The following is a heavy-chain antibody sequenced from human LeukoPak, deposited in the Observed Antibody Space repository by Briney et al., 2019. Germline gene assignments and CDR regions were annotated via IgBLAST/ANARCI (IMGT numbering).Heavy chain of an antibody. V-gene: IGHV4-34*01. D-gene: IGHD5-18*01. J-gene: IGHJ4*02. CDR2: INHSGST. Sequence: PSETLSLTCAVYGGSFSGYYWSWIRQPPGKGLEWIGEINHSGSTNYNPSLKSRVTISVDTSKNQFPLKLSSVTAADTAVYYCARGLVDTAMVNWGQGTLVTVSS. CDR3: ARGLVDTAMVN. CDR1: GGSFSGYY.